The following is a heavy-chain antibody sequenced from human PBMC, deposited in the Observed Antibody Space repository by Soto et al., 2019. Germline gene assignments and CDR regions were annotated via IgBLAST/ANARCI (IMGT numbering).Heavy chain of an antibody. CDR1: GFTFSHYA. V-gene: IGHV3-30*18. CDR3: AKDGSHNFDY. Sequence: QVQLVESGGGVVQPGRSLRLSCAASGFTFSHYAMHWVRQAPGKGLEWVALMSYDGSNEYYADSVKGRFTISRDNSKNTPYLQMNSLRAEDTAGYYCAKDGSHNFDYWGQGTLVTVSS. D-gene: IGHD1-26*01. J-gene: IGHJ4*02. CDR2: MSYDGSNE.